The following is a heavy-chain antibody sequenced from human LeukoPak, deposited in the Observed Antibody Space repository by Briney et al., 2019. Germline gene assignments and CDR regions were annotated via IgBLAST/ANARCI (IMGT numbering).Heavy chain of an antibody. CDR2: ISGSGGST. CDR3: AKDRGTSLCDAFDI. CDR1: GLTFSTYG. Sequence: RGTLRLSCAASGLTFSTYGMSWVRQAPGKGLEWVSVISGSGGSTYYADSVKGRFTISRDNSKNTLYLQMNSLRAEDTAIYYCAKDRGTSLCDAFDIWGQGTMVTVSS. J-gene: IGHJ3*02. D-gene: IGHD6-25*01. V-gene: IGHV3-23*01.